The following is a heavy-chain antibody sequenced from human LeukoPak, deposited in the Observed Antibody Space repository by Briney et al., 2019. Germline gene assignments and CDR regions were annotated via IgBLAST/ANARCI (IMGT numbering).Heavy chain of an antibody. J-gene: IGHJ6*03. CDR2: IHSDGRRI. V-gene: IGHV3-74*01. D-gene: IGHD5-12*01. Sequence: PGGSLRLSCAASGFSFSTYWMHWVRQAPGKGLVWVSRIHSDGRRITYTDSVKGRFTISRDNAKNTLYPQMNSLRAEDTAVYYCAKDTVKVTTIRRVPHYMDVWGKGTTVTISS. CDR1: GFSFSTYW. CDR3: AKDTVKVTTIRRVPHYMDV.